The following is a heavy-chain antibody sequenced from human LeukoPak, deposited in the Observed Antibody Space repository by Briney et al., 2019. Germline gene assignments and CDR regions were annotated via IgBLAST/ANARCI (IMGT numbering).Heavy chain of an antibody. CDR1: GGFISSGDYY. D-gene: IGHD3-3*01. V-gene: IGHV4-30-4*01. CDR2: IYYSGST. J-gene: IGHJ3*02. CDR3: ARVFRPSLTVFIIRGAFDI. Sequence: SETLSLTCTVSGGFISSGDYYWSWIRLPPGKGLEWIGYIYYSGSTYYNPSLKSRVTISVDTSKNQFSLKLSSVTAADTAVYYCARVFRPSLTVFIIRGAFDIWGQGTMVTVSS.